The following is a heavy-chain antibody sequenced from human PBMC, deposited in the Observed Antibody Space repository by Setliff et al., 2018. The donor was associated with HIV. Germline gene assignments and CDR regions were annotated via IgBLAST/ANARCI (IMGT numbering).Heavy chain of an antibody. CDR1: GGSFTGYY. V-gene: IGHV4-34*01. J-gene: IGHJ4*02. CDR2: VNHSGST. CDR3: TRGGSGHFDY. Sequence: SETLSLTCAVYGGSFTGYYWTWIRQSPGKGLEWIGEVNHSGSTNYNPSLKSQVTISVDTSKNQFSLKMDSVTAADTARYYCTRGGSGHFDYWGQGTLVTVSS. D-gene: IGHD5-12*01.